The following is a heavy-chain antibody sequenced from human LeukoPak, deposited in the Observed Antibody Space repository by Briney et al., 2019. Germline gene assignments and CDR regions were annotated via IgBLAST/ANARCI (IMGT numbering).Heavy chain of an antibody. J-gene: IGHJ4*02. D-gene: IGHD3-22*01. Sequence: PGGSLRLSCAASGFTFSSYEMNWVRLAPGKGLEWVSYISSSGSTIYYADSVKGRFTISRDNAKNSLYLQMNSLRAEDTAVYYCARVGGYYQEVGYWGQGTLVTVSS. CDR2: ISSSGSTI. CDR3: ARVGGYYQEVGY. V-gene: IGHV3-48*03. CDR1: GFTFSSYE.